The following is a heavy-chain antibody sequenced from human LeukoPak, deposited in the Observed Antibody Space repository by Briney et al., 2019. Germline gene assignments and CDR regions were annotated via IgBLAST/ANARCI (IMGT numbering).Heavy chain of an antibody. J-gene: IGHJ4*02. CDR2: ISGSGGST. CDR3: AKAMAPFYDYFDY. D-gene: IGHD3-10*01. Sequence: GGSLRLSCAASGFTFSSYAMSWVRQAPGKGLEWLSAISGSGGSTYYADSVKGRFTISRDNSKNTLYLQMNSLRAEDTAVYYCAKAMAPFYDYFDYWGQGTLVTVSS. V-gene: IGHV3-23*01. CDR1: GFTFSSYA.